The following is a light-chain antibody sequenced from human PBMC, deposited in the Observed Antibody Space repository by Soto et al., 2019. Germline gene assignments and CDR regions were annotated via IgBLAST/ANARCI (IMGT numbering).Light chain of an antibody. V-gene: IGLV2-8*01. Sequence: QSVLTQPPSASGSPGQSVTISCIGTSSDVGGYNYVSWYQQHPGKAPKLMIYEVSKRPSGVPDRFSGSKSGSTASLTVSGLQAEDEADYYCSSYAASNNLGVFGGGTKLTVL. J-gene: IGLJ2*01. CDR2: EVS. CDR1: SSDVGGYNY. CDR3: SSYAASNNLGV.